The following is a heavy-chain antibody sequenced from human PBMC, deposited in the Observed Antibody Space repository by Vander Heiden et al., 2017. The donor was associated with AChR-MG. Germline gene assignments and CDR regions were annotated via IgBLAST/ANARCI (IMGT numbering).Heavy chain of an antibody. CDR2: ISWNSGSI. D-gene: IGHD6-13*01. J-gene: IGHJ6*03. CDR3: AKEGTAEKLYYYYYYMDV. V-gene: IGHV3-9*01. CDR1: GFTFDAYA. Sequence: EVQLVESGGGLVQPGRSLTLSCPASGFTFDAYAMHWVRQAPGKGLEWVSGISWNSGSIGYADSVKGRFTISRDNAKNSLYLQMNSLRAEDTALYYCAKEGTAEKLYYYYYYMDVWGKGTTVTVSS.